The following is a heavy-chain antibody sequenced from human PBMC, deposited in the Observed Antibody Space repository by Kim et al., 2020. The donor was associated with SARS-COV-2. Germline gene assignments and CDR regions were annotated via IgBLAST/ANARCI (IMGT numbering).Heavy chain of an antibody. J-gene: IGHJ4*02. CDR1: GETFSGYH. CDR2: INHEGVT. D-gene: IGHD1-26*01. CDR3: SRGYGSTWPTSNF. Sequence: SETLSLTCAVYGETFSGYHWNWIRQPPGKGLEWVGEINHEGVTTYNSSLHSRVTISGDTSTNQLFLSLASVTAADTAVYYCSRGYGSTWPTSNFWGQGTL. V-gene: IGHV4-34*01.